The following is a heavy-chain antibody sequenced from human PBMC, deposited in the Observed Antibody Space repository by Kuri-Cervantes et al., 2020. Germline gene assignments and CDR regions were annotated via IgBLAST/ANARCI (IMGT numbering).Heavy chain of an antibody. D-gene: IGHD3-9*01. V-gene: IGHV3-30*02. Sequence: GGSLRPSCTVSDGSINTYHWSWIRQPPGKGLEWVAFIRYDGSNKYYADPVKGRFTIYRYNSKNTLYLQMNSVKAEDTAVYYCAKGHVTGRSYYMDVWGKGTTVTVSS. CDR2: IRYDGSNK. CDR3: AKGHVTGRSYYMDV. CDR1: DGSINTYH. J-gene: IGHJ6*03.